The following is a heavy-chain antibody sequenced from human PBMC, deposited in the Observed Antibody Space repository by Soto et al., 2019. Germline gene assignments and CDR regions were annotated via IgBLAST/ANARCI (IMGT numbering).Heavy chain of an antibody. CDR3: ARGEAESGPHFDL. V-gene: IGHV4-61*01. D-gene: IGHD6-13*01. Sequence: SETLSLTCSVSGGSIISGYYWSWIRQPPGRGLEWIAYIFHSGITNYNPSLKSRVTISVDTSKNQFSLKLNSLTAADTAVYYCARGEAESGPHFDLWGQGTLVTVSS. J-gene: IGHJ4*02. CDR2: IFHSGIT. CDR1: GGSIISGYY.